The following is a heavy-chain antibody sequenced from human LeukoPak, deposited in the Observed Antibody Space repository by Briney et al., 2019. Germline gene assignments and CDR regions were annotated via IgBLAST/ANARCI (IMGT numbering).Heavy chain of an antibody. Sequence: ASVQVSCQASGYTFTSYDINWVRQATGQGLEWMGWMNPNSGNTGYAQKFQGRVTMTRDTSISTAYMELSRLRSDDTAVYYCAVTMVRGVESDYWGQGTLVTVSS. D-gene: IGHD3-10*01. V-gene: IGHV1-8*01. CDR3: AVTMVRGVESDY. J-gene: IGHJ4*02. CDR1: GYTFTSYD. CDR2: MNPNSGNT.